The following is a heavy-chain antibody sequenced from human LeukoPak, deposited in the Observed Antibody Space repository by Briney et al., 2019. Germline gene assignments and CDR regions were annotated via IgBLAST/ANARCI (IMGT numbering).Heavy chain of an antibody. J-gene: IGHJ1*01. D-gene: IGHD6-13*01. CDR1: GFTFSDYY. V-gene: IGHV3-11*01. CDR2: ISRSGTNI. Sequence: GASLRLSCAASGFTFSDYYMTWIRQAPGKGLEWVSYISRSGTNIYYADSVKGRFTISRDNAKNSPHLQMNSLRSEDTAVYYCARSYGSSWYGDCWDQGALVTVSS. CDR3: ARSYGSSWYGDC.